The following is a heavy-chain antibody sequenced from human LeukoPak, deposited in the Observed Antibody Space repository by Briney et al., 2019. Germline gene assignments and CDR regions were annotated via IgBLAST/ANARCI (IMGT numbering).Heavy chain of an antibody. J-gene: IGHJ4*02. D-gene: IGHD1-26*01. Sequence: GGSLRLSCAASGFTFSSYSMNWVRQAPGKGLEWVSYISSTGNTIYYADSVKGRFTISKENAKSSLYLQMNSLRAEDTAIYYCATDRGGGVGARGYWGQGTLVTVSS. CDR3: ATDRGGGVGARGY. CDR2: ISSTGNTI. V-gene: IGHV3-48*04. CDR1: GFTFSSYS.